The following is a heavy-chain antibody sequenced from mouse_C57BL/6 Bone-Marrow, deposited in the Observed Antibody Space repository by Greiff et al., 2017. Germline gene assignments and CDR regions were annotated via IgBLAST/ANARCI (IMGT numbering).Heavy chain of an antibody. CDR1: GYTFTSYW. D-gene: IGHD1-1*01. CDR2: LYPGSGST. CDR3: ARERLYYYEYFDY. J-gene: IGHJ2*01. Sequence: VQLQQPGAELVKPGASVKMSCKASGYTFTSYWLTWVKQRPGQGLEWIGDLYPGSGSTNYNEKFKSKATLTVDTSSSTAYMQLRSLTSEDSAVYYCARERLYYYEYFDYWGQGTTLTVSS. V-gene: IGHV1-55*01.